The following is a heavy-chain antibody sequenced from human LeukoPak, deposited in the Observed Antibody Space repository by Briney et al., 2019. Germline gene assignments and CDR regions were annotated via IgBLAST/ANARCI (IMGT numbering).Heavy chain of an antibody. D-gene: IGHD6-19*01. CDR3: AQTRGGSSGWYY. Sequence: NSSETLSLTCAVYGGSFSGYYWSWIRQPPGKGLEWIGEINHSGSTNYNPSLKSRVTISVDKSKNQFSLKLSSVTAADTAVYYCAQTRGGSSGWYYWGQGTLVTVSS. CDR2: INHSGST. V-gene: IGHV4-34*01. CDR1: GGSFSGYY. J-gene: IGHJ4*02.